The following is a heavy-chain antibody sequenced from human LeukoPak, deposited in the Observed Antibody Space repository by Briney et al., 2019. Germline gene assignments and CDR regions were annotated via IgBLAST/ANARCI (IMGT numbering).Heavy chain of an antibody. CDR1: GFTFSSYS. CDR3: ARDRDWAFDY. D-gene: IGHD3/OR15-3a*01. Sequence: GGSLRLSCAASGFTFSSYSMNWVRQAPGRGLEWLSYITTSSSSIYYADSVKGRFTISRDNAKNLLYLQMNSLRVEDTAVYYCARDRDWAFDYWGQGTLVTVSS. CDR2: ITTSSSSI. V-gene: IGHV3-48*01. J-gene: IGHJ4*02.